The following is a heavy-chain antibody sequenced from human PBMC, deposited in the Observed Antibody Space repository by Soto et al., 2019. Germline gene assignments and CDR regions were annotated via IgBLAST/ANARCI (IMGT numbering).Heavy chain of an antibody. D-gene: IGHD2-2*01. CDR2: FDPEDGET. CDR1: GYTLTELS. CDR3: ATSTPMGPAAHYFDY. V-gene: IGHV1-24*01. Sequence: ASVKVSCKVSGYTLTELSMHWVRQAPGKGLEWMGGFDPEDGETIYAQKFQGRVTMTEDTSTDTAYMELSSLRSEDTAVYYCATSTPMGPAAHYFDYWGQGTLVTVSS. J-gene: IGHJ4*02.